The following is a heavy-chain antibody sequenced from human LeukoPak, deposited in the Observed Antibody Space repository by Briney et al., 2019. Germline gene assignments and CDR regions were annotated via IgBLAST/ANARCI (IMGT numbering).Heavy chain of an antibody. CDR1: GYTFTGYY. J-gene: IGHJ4*02. CDR3: ARGVLRDHFDY. Sequence: GASVKVSCRASGYTFTGYYIHWVRQAPGQGLEWMGWINLNSGDTNYAQKFQGRVAMTRDTSISTAYMEQSRLRSDDTAVYYCARGVLRDHFDYWGQGTLVIVSS. CDR2: INLNSGDT. V-gene: IGHV1-2*02. D-gene: IGHD3-16*01.